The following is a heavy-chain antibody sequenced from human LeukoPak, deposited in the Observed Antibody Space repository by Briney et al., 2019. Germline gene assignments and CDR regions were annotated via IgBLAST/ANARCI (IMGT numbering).Heavy chain of an antibody. J-gene: IGHJ4*02. D-gene: IGHD3-22*01. CDR2: IWYDGSNK. Sequence: GGSLRHSCAASGFTFSSYGMHWVRQAPGKGLEGVAVIWYDGSNKYYADSVKGRFTISRDNSKNTLYLQMNSLRAEDTAVYYCANDRYYDSSGYWALDYWRQGTLVTVSS. CDR1: GFTFSSYG. V-gene: IGHV3-33*06. CDR3: ANDRYYDSSGYWALDY.